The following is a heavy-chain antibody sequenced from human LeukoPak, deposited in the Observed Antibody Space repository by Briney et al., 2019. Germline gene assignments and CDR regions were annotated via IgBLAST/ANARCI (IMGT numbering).Heavy chain of an antibody. Sequence: ASVKVSCKASGGTFSSYDINWVRQATGQGLEWMGWMNPNSGNTGYAQKFQGRVTMTRNTSISTAHMELSSLRSEDTAVYYCARNREPSPNYYYYMDVWGKGTTVTVSS. V-gene: IGHV1-8*02. J-gene: IGHJ6*03. CDR1: GGTFSSYD. D-gene: IGHD1-26*01. CDR2: MNPNSGNT. CDR3: ARNREPSPNYYYYMDV.